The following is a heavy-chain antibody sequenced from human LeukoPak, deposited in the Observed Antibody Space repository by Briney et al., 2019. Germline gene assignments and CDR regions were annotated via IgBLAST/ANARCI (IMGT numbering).Heavy chain of an antibody. CDR2: IIPIFGTA. CDR3: ASAIAAADLFDY. J-gene: IGHJ4*02. D-gene: IGHD6-13*01. V-gene: IGHV1-69*13. Sequence: SVKVSCKASGGTFSSYAISWVRQAPGQGLEWMGGIIPIFGTANYAQKFQGRVTITEDESTSTAYMELSSLRSEDTAVYYCASAIAAADLFDYWGQGTLVTVSS. CDR1: GGTFSSYA.